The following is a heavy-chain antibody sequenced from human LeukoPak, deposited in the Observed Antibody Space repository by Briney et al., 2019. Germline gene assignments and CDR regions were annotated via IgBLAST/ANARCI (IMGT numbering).Heavy chain of an antibody. V-gene: IGHV1-18*01. Sequence: ASVKVSCKASGYTFNRHGISWVRQAPGQGPEWMGWISCYNGDTHYAQNHQGRLTMTTDTSTSTAYMELRSLRSDDTAVYYCARDPSNTSGNNAWFDYWGQGTLVAVSS. CDR3: ARDPSNTSGNNAWFDY. D-gene: IGHD2-15*01. J-gene: IGHJ5*01. CDR1: GYTFNRHG. CDR2: ISCYNGDT.